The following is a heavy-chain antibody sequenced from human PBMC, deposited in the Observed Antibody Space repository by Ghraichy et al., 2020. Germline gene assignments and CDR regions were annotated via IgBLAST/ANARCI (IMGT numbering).Heavy chain of an antibody. CDR3: ARDRDTMVQGGAFDY. CDR1: GFTFNSYA. Sequence: GGSLRLSCVASGFTFNSYAMHWVRQAPGKGLEWVAVISYDGSNKYYADSVKGRFTISRDNSKNTLYLQMNSLRAEDTAVYYCARDRDTMVQGGAFDYWGQGTLVTVSS. J-gene: IGHJ4*02. D-gene: IGHD3-10*01. V-gene: IGHV3-30-3*01. CDR2: ISYDGSNK.